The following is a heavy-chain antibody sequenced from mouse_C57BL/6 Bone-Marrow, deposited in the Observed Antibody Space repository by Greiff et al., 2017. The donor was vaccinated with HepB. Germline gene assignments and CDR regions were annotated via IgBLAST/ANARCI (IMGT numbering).Heavy chain of an antibody. CDR2: IDPENGDT. D-gene: IGHD2-10*01. CDR1: GFNIKDDY. Sequence: EVKLQESGAELVRPGASVKLSCTASGFNIKDDYMHWVKQRPEQGLEWIGWIDPENGDTEYASKFQGKATITADTSSNTAYLQLSSLTSEDTAVYYCTNLLPYAMDYWGQGTSVTVSS. CDR3: TNLLPYAMDY. V-gene: IGHV14-4*01. J-gene: IGHJ4*01.